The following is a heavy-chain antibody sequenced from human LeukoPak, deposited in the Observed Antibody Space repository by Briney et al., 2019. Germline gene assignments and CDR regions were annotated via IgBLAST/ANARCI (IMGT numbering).Heavy chain of an antibody. CDR1: GGSISSYY. CDR3: ARSSAYYDYVWGSYRPRYSFDY. J-gene: IGHJ4*02. CDR2: IYYSGST. D-gene: IGHD3-16*01. Sequence: SETLSLTCTLSGGSISSYYWSWIRQPPGKGLEWIGYIYYSGSTNYNPSLKSRVTISVATSNNHFSLKLSSVTAADPAVYYCARSSAYYDYVWGSYRPRYSFDYWGQGTLVTVSS. V-gene: IGHV4-59*01.